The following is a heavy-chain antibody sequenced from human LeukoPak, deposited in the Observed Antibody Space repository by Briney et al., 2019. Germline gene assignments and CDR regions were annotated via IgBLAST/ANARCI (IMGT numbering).Heavy chain of an antibody. D-gene: IGHD6-13*01. CDR3: AKGSGYGMRSNWFDP. Sequence: GGSLRLSCAASGFTFTTYWMTWVRQAPGKGLEWVANIKQDGSETYYVDSVKGRFTISRDNAKNSLYLQMNSLRAEDTALYYCAKGSGYGMRSNWFDPWGQGTLVTVSS. CDR1: GFTFTTYW. J-gene: IGHJ5*02. CDR2: IKQDGSET. V-gene: IGHV3-7*03.